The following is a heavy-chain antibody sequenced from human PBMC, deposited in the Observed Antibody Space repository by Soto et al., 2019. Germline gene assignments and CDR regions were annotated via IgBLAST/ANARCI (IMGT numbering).Heavy chain of an antibody. V-gene: IGHV4-34*01. D-gene: IGHD4-17*01. CDR1: GGSFSGYY. J-gene: IGHJ4*02. Sequence: PSETLSLTCAVYGGSFSGYYWSWIRQPPGKGLEWIGEINHSGSTNYNPSLKSRVTISVDTSKNQFSLKLSSVTAADTAVYYCERTTQAGTVGYWGQGDLVTVSS. CDR3: ERTTQAGTVGY. CDR2: INHSGST.